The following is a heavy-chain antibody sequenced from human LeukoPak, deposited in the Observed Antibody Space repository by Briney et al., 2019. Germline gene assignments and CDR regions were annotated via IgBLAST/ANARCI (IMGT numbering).Heavy chain of an antibody. J-gene: IGHJ3*01. CDR2: IYYSGST. CDR1: GGSISSTNYY. Sequence: PSETLSLTCTVSGGSISSTNYYWGWIRQPPGKGLEWIGSIYYSGSTYYNPSLKSRVTISVDTSKNQFSLRLSSVTAADTAMYYCAHFRGGAFDFWGQGTMVTASS. V-gene: IGHV4-39*01. CDR3: AHFRGGAFDF. D-gene: IGHD3-16*01.